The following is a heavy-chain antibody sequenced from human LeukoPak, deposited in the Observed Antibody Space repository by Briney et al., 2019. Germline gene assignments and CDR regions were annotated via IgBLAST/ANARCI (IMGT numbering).Heavy chain of an antibody. J-gene: IGHJ1*01. D-gene: IGHD6-19*01. CDR2: INPNSGGT. CDR1: GYTFTAYY. V-gene: IGHV1-2*02. Sequence: GASVKVSCKASGYTFTAYYMHWVRQAPGQGLEWMGWINPNSGGTNYAQKFQGRVTMTRDTSISTAYMELSRLRSDDTAVYYCARAISSGWFAEYFQHWGQGTLVTVSS. CDR3: ARAISSGWFAEYFQH.